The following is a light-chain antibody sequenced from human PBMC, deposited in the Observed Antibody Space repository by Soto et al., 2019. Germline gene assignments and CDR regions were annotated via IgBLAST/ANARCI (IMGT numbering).Light chain of an antibody. CDR1: QDIDKY. V-gene: IGKV1-33*01. Sequence: DIQITHSPCARSASVGDRVTITFQASQDIDKYLNWYQQKPGKAPKLLIDDASNLETGVPSRFSGSGSGTHFTFTIGSLQPEDIAMYYCQKYYDLPINCGQGKRREIK. CDR2: DAS. CDR3: QKYYDLPIN. J-gene: IGKJ5*01.